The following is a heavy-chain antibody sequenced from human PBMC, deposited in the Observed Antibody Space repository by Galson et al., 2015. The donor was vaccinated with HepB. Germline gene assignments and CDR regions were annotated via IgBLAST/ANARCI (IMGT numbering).Heavy chain of an antibody. D-gene: IGHD3-10*01. Sequence: SETLSLTCTVSGGSISNYFWSWIRQPPGKGLEWIGYIYYSGSTNYNPSLKSRVTISVDTSKNQFSLKLSSVTAADTAVYYCARVPQNYGSGSYVDYWGQGTLVTVSS. J-gene: IGHJ4*02. V-gene: IGHV4-59*01. CDR1: GGSISNYF. CDR3: ARVPQNYGSGSYVDY. CDR2: IYYSGST.